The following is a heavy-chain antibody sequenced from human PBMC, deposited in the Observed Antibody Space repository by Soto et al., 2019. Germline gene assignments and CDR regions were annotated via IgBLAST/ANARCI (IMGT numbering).Heavy chain of an antibody. CDR3: ARGPYSGYDLGRFDY. J-gene: IGHJ4*02. D-gene: IGHD5-12*01. V-gene: IGHV1-69*06. CDR1: GGTFSSYA. Sequence: QVQLVQSGAEVKKPGSSVKVSCKATGGTFSSYAISWVRQAPGQGLEWMGGIIPIFGTANYTQKFQGRVTXXXXXXXXXAYMELSSLRSEDTAVYYCARGPYSGYDLGRFDYWGQGTLVTVSS. CDR2: IIPIFGTA.